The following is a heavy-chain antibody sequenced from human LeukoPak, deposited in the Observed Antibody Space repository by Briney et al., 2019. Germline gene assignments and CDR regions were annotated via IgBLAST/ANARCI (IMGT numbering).Heavy chain of an antibody. J-gene: IGHJ4*02. CDR3: TRGSGRFEY. D-gene: IGHD2-15*01. Sequence: PGGSLRLSCSASGFTFGDFAMTWVRQAPGKGLEWVGIGRAKAYGATKEYAASVKGRFTISRHDSKSVAYLQMDNLKTEDTGIYYCTRGSGRFEYWGQGTRVTVSS. V-gene: IGHV3-49*04. CDR1: GFTFGDFA. CDR2: GRAKAYGATK.